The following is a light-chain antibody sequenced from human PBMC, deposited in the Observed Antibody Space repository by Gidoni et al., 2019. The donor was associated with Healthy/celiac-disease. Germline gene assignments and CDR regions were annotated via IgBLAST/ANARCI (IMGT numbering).Light chain of an antibody. CDR3: QQYGSSPLT. V-gene: IGKV3D-20*01. J-gene: IGKJ3*01. Sequence: TVLTQSPATLSLSPGERATLTCGASQSFSSNYLAWYQQQPHLPPRLLIYDASSRATAIPDWFSGGGSRAYFTLTSSRQEPEDFTVYYCQQYGSSPLTFGPGTKVDIK. CDR2: DAS. CDR1: QSFSSNY.